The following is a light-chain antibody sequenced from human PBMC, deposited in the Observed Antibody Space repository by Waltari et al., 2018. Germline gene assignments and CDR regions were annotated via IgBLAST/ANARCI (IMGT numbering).Light chain of an antibody. CDR1: SSDLGGYSF. Sequence: QSALTQPASVSGSPGQSITISCTRSSSDLGGYSFVSWYHHHPGRAPKLIIYDVSHRPSDVSNRFSGSKSGNTASLTISGLLPEDEADYYCSSYTYINPPFLFGTGTKVTVL. CDR3: SSYTYINPPFL. J-gene: IGLJ1*01. V-gene: IGLV2-14*03. CDR2: DVS.